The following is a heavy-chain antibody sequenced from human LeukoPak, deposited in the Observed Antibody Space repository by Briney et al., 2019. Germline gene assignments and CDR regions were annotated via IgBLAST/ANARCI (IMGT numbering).Heavy chain of an antibody. CDR1: GGSISSGDSY. V-gene: IGHV4-31*03. D-gene: IGHD3-3*01. Sequence: EPSETLSLTCTVSGGSISSGDSYWSWIRQHPGKGLEWIGYIYYSGSTHYNPSLKSRVTISVDTSKNQFSLKLSSVTAADTAVYYCARMPDLDFWRGYYSRDEMAVWGQGTTVTVSS. CDR2: IYYSGST. CDR3: ARMPDLDFWRGYYSRDEMAV. J-gene: IGHJ6*02.